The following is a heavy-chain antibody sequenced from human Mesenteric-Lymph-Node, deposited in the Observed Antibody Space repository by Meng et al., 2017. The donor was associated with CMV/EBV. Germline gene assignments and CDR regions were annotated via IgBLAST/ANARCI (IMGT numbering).Heavy chain of an antibody. Sequence: ASGSPFPGYCVHWVRQAPGQGLEWMGRINPNSGGTNYAQNFQGRVTVTRDTSISTTYMELSRLRSDDTAVYYCAVRWSSGNYYYFDYWGQGTLVTVSS. CDR1: GSPFPGYC. CDR3: AVRWSSGNYYYFDY. D-gene: IGHD3-10*01. CDR2: INPNSGGT. J-gene: IGHJ4*02. V-gene: IGHV1-2*06.